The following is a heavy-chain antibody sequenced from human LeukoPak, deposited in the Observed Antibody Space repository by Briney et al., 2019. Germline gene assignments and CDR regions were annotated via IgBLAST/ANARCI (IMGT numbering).Heavy chain of an antibody. Sequence: PSETLSLTCAVSGGXIRSSNCWSWVRQSPGKGLEWIGEIYHSGNTYYNPSLKSRISISVDTSKNQFSLNLSSVTAADTAVYYCARARKQLYGSGRYYWGQGTLVTVSS. V-gene: IGHV4-4*02. J-gene: IGHJ4*02. CDR1: GGXIRSSNC. D-gene: IGHD3-10*01. CDR2: IYHSGNT. CDR3: ARARKQLYGSGRYY.